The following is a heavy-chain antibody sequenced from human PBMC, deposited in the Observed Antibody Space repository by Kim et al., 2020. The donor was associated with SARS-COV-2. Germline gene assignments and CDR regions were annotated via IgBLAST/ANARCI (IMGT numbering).Heavy chain of an antibody. CDR3: ANLPAVAGHFFDY. D-gene: IGHD6-19*01. V-gene: IGHV3-23*01. Sequence: GGSLRLSCAASGFTFSSYAMSWVRQAPGKGLEWVSAISGSGGSTYYADSVKGRFTISRDNSKNTLYLQMNSLRAEDTAVYYCANLPAVAGHFFDYWGRGTLVSLSS. CDR1: GFTFSSYA. CDR2: ISGSGGST. J-gene: IGHJ4*02.